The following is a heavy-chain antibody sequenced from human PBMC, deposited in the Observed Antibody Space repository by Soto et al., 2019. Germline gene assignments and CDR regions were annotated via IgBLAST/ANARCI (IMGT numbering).Heavy chain of an antibody. J-gene: IGHJ5*02. CDR2: IIPIFGTA. CDR1: GGTFSSYA. D-gene: IGHD3-3*01. Sequence: SVKVSCKASGGTFSSYAISWVRQAPGQGLEWMGGIIPIFGTANYAQKFQGRVTITADESTSTAYMELSSLRSEDTAVYYCARSRVFWSGSNWFDPWGQGTLVTVSS. CDR3: ARSRVFWSGSNWFDP. V-gene: IGHV1-69*13.